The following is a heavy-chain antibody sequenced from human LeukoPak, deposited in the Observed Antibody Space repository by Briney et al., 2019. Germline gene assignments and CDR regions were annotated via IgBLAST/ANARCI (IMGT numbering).Heavy chain of an antibody. J-gene: IGHJ4*02. Sequence: ASVKVSCKASGYTFISYGLSWVRQAPGQGLEWMGWINPNSGGTNYAQKFQGRVTMTRDTSISTAYMELSRLRSDDTAVYYCARNFYFDSSGYYHYWGQGTLVTVSS. V-gene: IGHV1-2*02. CDR2: INPNSGGT. CDR3: ARNFYFDSSGYYHY. CDR1: GYTFISYG. D-gene: IGHD3-22*01.